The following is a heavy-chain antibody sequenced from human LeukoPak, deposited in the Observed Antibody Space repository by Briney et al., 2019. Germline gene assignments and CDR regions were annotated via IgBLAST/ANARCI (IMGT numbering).Heavy chain of an antibody. CDR1: GGSISSYY. D-gene: IGHD3-22*01. CDR2: IYYSGST. J-gene: IGHJ5*02. Sequence: SSETLSLTCTVSGGSISSYYWSWIRQPPGKGLEWIGYIYYSGSTNYNPSLKSRVTISVDTSKNQFSLKLSSVTAADTAVYYCASLRAVVVIWDGWFDPWGQGTLVTVSS. CDR3: ASLRAVVVIWDGWFDP. V-gene: IGHV4-59*01.